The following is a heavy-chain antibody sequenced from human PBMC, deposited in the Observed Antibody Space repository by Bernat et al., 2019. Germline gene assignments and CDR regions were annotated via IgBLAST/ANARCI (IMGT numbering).Heavy chain of an antibody. CDR1: GFTFTNYV. CDR3: VKVKVQSATPNAPHFDY. V-gene: IGHV3-23*01. CDR2: IGGGGDKT. D-gene: IGHD2-8*01. Sequence: EVHLLESGGGLVQPGGSLRLSCAASGFTFTNYVMGWVRQAPGKRLEWVSSIGGGGDKTYYADSVKGRFTIPRDNSKDTQYLQMNSLKAEYTAVYYCVKVKVQSATPNAPHFDYWGQGTLVTVSS. J-gene: IGHJ4*02.